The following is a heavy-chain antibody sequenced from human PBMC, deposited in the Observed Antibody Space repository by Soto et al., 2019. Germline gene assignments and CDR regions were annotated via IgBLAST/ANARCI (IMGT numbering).Heavy chain of an antibody. V-gene: IGHV3-23*01. Sequence: PGGSLRLSCAASGFTFSSYAMSWVRQAPGKGLEWVSAISGSGGSTYYADSVKGRFTISRDNSKNTLYLQMNSLRAEDTAVYYCAKDTAGYFDWLVHFDYWGQGTLVTVSS. CDR3: AKDTAGYFDWLVHFDY. CDR1: GFTFSSYA. D-gene: IGHD3-9*01. CDR2: ISGSGGST. J-gene: IGHJ4*02.